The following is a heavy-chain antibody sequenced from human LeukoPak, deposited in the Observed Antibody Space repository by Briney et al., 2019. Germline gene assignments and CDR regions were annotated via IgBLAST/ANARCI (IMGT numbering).Heavy chain of an antibody. CDR2: ISYSGDTI. D-gene: IGHD6-13*01. V-gene: IGHV3-11*01. CDR3: ARLGIITAAGSNDY. J-gene: IGHJ4*02. Sequence: GGSRRLSCAASEFTFSDYYMSWIRQAPGKGLEWVSYISYSGDTIYYADSVKGRFTVSRDNAKNSLYLQMNSLRAEDTAVYYCARLGIITAAGSNDYWGQGTLVTVSS. CDR1: EFTFSDYY.